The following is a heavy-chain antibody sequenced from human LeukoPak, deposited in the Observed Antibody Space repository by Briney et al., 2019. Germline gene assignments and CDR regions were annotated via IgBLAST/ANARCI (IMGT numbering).Heavy chain of an antibody. CDR2: IYYSGST. V-gene: IGHV4-59*01. CDR1: GGSISGYY. Sequence: PSETLSLTCTVSGGSISGYYWSWIRQLPGKGLEWIGYIYYSGSTNYNPSLKSRVTISVDTSKNQFSLNLSSVTAADTAVYYCARGVREKNRGFLLYYYYYYMDVWGKGTTVAISS. CDR3: ARGVREKNRGFLLYYYYYYMDV. D-gene: IGHD3-10*01. J-gene: IGHJ6*03.